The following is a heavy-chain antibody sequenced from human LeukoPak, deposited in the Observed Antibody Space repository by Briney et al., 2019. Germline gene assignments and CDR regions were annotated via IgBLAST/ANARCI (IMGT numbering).Heavy chain of an antibody. V-gene: IGHV4-30-4*08. CDR3: ARGGSSSLPYYYDYMDV. D-gene: IGHD2-2*01. CDR1: SGSISSGDYY. CDR2: INYSGST. Sequence: TAQTLSLTCTVSSGSISSGDYYWSWSRQPRGKGLEWHGYINYSGSTYYNPSLKSGVTISLETTKNKFSLKLSSGTGADTAVYYCARGGSSSLPYYYDYMDVWGKGTTVTVSS. J-gene: IGHJ6*03.